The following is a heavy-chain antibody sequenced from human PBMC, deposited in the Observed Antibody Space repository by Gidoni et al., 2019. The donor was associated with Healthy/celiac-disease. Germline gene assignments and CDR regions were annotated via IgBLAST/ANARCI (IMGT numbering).Heavy chain of an antibody. CDR2: ISWNSGSI. CDR1: GFTFDEYA. V-gene: IGHV3-9*01. D-gene: IGHD1-26*01. CDR3: AKDSGYSGSYYGWGAFDI. Sequence: EVQLVQSGGGLVQPGRSLRLSCAAYGFTFDEYAMHWVRPAPGKGLEWVSGISWNSGSIGYADSVKGRFTISRDNAKNSLYLQMNSLRAEDTALYYCAKDSGYSGSYYGWGAFDIWGQGTMVTVSS. J-gene: IGHJ3*02.